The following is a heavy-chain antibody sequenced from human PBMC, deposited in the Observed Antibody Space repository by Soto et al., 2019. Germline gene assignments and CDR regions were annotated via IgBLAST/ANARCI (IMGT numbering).Heavy chain of an antibody. CDR1: GGTLSTYA. V-gene: IGHV1-69*13. CDR2: IIPIFGTA. CDR3: AGGEQTGYGKSLTYNEREG. Sequence: GASVKVSCKASGGTLSTYAVSWVRQAPGQGLAWMGGIIPIFGTADYAQIHQGRVTITADESTNTVYMELSSLRFEDTAVYYCAGGEQTGYGKSLTYNEREGCGRRTT. J-gene: IGHJ6*01. D-gene: IGHD1-1*01.